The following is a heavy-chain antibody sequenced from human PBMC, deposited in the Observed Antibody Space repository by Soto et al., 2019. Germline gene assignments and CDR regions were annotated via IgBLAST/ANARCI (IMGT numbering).Heavy chain of an antibody. CDR2: ISGSGGST. V-gene: IGHV3-23*01. CDR3: AKDRFRQQLETSYFDY. Sequence: PGGSLRLSCAASGVTFSIYAMSWVRQAPGKGLEWVSAISGSGGSTYYADSVKGRFTISRDNSKNTLYLQMNSLRAEDTAVYYCAKDRFRQQLETSYFDYWGQGTLVTVSS. J-gene: IGHJ4*02. CDR1: GVTFSIYA. D-gene: IGHD6-13*01.